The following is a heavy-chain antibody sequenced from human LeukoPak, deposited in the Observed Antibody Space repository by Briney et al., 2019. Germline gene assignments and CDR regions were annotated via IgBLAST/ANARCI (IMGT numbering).Heavy chain of an antibody. CDR1: GFTFSMYA. J-gene: IGHJ5*02. Sequence: GGSLRLSCAASGFTFSMYAMTWVRQAPGQGLEWVSAMSGIGGTTYYAGSVKGRFTMSRDNSKNTLYLQLNSLRVEDTAIYYCARGKGSAFLDWFDPWGQGTLVTVSS. CDR3: ARGKGSAFLDWFDP. V-gene: IGHV3-23*01. D-gene: IGHD6-19*01. CDR2: MSGIGGTT.